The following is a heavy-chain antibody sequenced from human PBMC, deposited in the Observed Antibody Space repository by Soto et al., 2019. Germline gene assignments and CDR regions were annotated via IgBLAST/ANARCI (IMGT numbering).Heavy chain of an antibody. Sequence: SETLSLTCTVSGGSISSYYWSWIRQPAGKGLEWIGRIYTSGSTNYNPSLKSRVTMSLDTSKNQFSLKLTSVTAADTALYYCARGNCSSPNCYSFSGYYGMDVWGQGTTVTV. CDR3: ARGNCSSPNCYSFSGYYGMDV. D-gene: IGHD2-2*01. J-gene: IGHJ6*02. CDR2: IYTSGST. CDR1: GGSISSYY. V-gene: IGHV4-4*07.